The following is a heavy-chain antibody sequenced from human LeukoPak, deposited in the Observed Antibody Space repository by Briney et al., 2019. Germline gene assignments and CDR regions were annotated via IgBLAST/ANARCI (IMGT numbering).Heavy chain of an antibody. CDR3: ARSYSISSSFDY. CDR2: IYPGDSDT. CDR1: GYSFTSYW. J-gene: IGHJ4*02. V-gene: IGHV5-51*01. Sequence: GGSLKTSCKGSGYSFTSYWIGWVRQMPGKGLEWMGIIYPGDSDTRYSPSFQGQVTISADKSISTAYLQWSSLKPSDTAMYYCARSYSISSSFDYWGQGTLVTVSS. D-gene: IGHD6-6*01.